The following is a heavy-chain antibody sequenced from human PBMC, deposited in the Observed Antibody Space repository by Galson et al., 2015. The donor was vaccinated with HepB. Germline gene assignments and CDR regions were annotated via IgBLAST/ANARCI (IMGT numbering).Heavy chain of an antibody. J-gene: IGHJ1*01. CDR3: VAAADVAEYFQH. Sequence: SLRLSCAASGFTFSSYAMHWVRQAPGKGLEWVAVISYDGSNKYYADSVKGRFTISSDNSKNTLYLQMNSLRAEDTAVYYCVAAADVAEYFQHWGQGTLVTVSS. CDR1: GFTFSSYA. V-gene: IGHV3-30*04. CDR2: ISYDGSNK. D-gene: IGHD6-13*01.